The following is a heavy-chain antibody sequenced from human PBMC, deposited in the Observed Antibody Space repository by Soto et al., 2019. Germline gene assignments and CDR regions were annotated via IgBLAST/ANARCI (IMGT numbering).Heavy chain of an antibody. Sequence: GGSLRLSCVASGFTFKYDWMSWVRQSPRKGLEWVANINDDGSEEYYLDSVRGRFTISRDNAKNSLFLHMNSLTTEDTAVYFCARELIVGPAEYFQDWGQGTRVTVSS. CDR3: ARELIVGPAEYFQD. CDR1: GFTFKYDW. D-gene: IGHD1-26*01. CDR2: INDDGSEE. J-gene: IGHJ1*01. V-gene: IGHV3-7*01.